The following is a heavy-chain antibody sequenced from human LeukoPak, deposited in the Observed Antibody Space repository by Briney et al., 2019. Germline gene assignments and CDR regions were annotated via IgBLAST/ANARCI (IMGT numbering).Heavy chain of an antibody. Sequence: ASVKVSCKASGYTFTSYYMHWVRQAPGQGLEWMGIINPSGGSTSYAQKFQGRVTMTRDTSNNQLSLKLRSVTAADTAVYYCARWFTQLWFLDSWGQGALVTVSS. D-gene: IGHD3-10*01. CDR1: GYTFTSYY. CDR2: INPSGGST. J-gene: IGHJ5*01. CDR3: ARWFTQLWFLDS. V-gene: IGHV1-46*01.